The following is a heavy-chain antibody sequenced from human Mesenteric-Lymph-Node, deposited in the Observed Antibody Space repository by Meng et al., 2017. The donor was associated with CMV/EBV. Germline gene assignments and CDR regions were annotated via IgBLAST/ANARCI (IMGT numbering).Heavy chain of an antibody. CDR3: ARVLAAAGTPCYYDP. J-gene: IGHJ5*02. V-gene: IGHV3-7*01. CDR1: GFTFSSYW. CDR2: IKQDGSEK. Sequence: GESLKISCAASGFTFSSYWMSWVRQAPGKGLEWVANIKQDGSEKYYVDSVKGRFTISRDNAKNSLYLQMNSLRAEDTAVYYCARVLAAAGTPCYYDPWGQGTLVTVSS. D-gene: IGHD6-13*01.